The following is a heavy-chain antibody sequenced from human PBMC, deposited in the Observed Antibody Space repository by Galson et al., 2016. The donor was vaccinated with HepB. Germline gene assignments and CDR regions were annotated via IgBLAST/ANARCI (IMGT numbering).Heavy chain of an antibody. Sequence: SLRLSCAASGFTFRDSALHWVRQAPGRGLEWVARIRSRGNNYATVYAESVKGRFTMSRDDSKSTTYLEMTNLKVEDTAVYYCTRARYCSSVSCYDLDVWGQGTAVTFSS. V-gene: IGHV3-73*01. J-gene: IGHJ6*02. CDR1: GFTFRDSA. D-gene: IGHD2-2*01. CDR3: TRARYCSSVSCYDLDV. CDR2: IRSRGNNYAT.